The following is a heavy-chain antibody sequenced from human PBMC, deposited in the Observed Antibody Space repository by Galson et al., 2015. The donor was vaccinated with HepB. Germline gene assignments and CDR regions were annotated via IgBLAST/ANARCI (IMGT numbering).Heavy chain of an antibody. V-gene: IGHV3-30*18. Sequence: SLRLSCAASGFTFSSYGMHWVRQAPGKGLEWVAVISYDGSNKYYADSVKGRFTISRDNSKNTLYLQMNSLRAEDTAVYYCAKRNSYGWHFDYWGQGTLVTVSS. D-gene: IGHD5-18*01. CDR2: ISYDGSNK. CDR3: AKRNSYGWHFDY. CDR1: GFTFSSYG. J-gene: IGHJ4*02.